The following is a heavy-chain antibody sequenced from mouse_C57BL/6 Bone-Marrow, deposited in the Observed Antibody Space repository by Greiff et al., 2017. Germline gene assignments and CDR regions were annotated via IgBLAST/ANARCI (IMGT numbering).Heavy chain of an antibody. Sequence: VQLQQSVAELVRPGASVKLSCTASGFNFKNTYMHWVKQRPEQGLEWIGRIDPANGNTKYAPKFQGKATITADTSSNTAYLQLSSLASEDTAIYCYAGRSSSGYNFDYWGQGTTVTVSS. CDR3: AGRSSSGYNFDY. J-gene: IGHJ2*01. CDR2: IDPANGNT. D-gene: IGHD3-2*02. V-gene: IGHV14-3*01. CDR1: GFNFKNTY.